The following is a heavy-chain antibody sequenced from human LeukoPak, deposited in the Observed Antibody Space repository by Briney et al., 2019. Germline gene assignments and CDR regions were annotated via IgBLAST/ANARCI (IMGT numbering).Heavy chain of an antibody. D-gene: IGHD6-13*01. V-gene: IGHV3-66*01. CDR2: IYNGDRT. CDR3: ARVAPIYSSSLYYLDY. CDR1: RFIVTDNH. Sequence: GGSLRLSCTASRFIVTDNHMNWVRQAPGKGLEWVSVIYNGDRTSYADSVKDRFTISRDNSKNTLYLQMNSLRAEDTAVYYCARVAPIYSSSLYYLDYWGQGTLVTVSS. J-gene: IGHJ4*02.